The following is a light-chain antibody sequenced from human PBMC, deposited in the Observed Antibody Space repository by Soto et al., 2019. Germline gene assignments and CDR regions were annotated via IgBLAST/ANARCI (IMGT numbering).Light chain of an antibody. CDR3: LQYYDYRT. J-gene: IGKJ1*01. CDR2: DAS. Sequence: DIQMTQYPATLSASLGDRVTITCRASQSISSWLAWYQQKPGKAPKLLIYDASSLESGVPSRFSGSGSGTEFTLTISSLQPDDSATYYCLQYYDYRTFGQGTKVDIK. CDR1: QSISSW. V-gene: IGKV1-5*01.